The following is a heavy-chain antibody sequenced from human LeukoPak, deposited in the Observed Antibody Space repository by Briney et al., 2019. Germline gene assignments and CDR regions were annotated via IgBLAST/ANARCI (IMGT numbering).Heavy chain of an antibody. CDR2: FDPEDGET. V-gene: IGHV1-24*01. CDR3: ATDLRILRYFDWLFEFDP. D-gene: IGHD3-9*01. Sequence: ASVKVSCKVSGYTLTELSMHWVRQAPGKGLEWMGGFDPEDGETIYAQKFQGRVTMTEDTSTDTAYMELSSLRSEDTAVYYCATDLRILRYFDWLFEFDPWGQGTLVTVSS. CDR1: GYTLTELS. J-gene: IGHJ5*02.